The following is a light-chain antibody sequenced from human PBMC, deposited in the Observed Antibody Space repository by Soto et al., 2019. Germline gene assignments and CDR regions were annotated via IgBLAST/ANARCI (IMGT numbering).Light chain of an antibody. J-gene: IGKJ2*01. CDR3: QQRSHWPPA. CDR1: QSVSSY. CDR2: DAS. V-gene: IGKV3-11*01. Sequence: EIVLTQSPATLSLSPGERATLSCRASQSVSSYLAWYHQKPGQAPRLLIYDASNRATGIPARFSGSGSGTDFTLTISSLEPEDFAVYYCQQRSHWPPAFGQGTKVEIK.